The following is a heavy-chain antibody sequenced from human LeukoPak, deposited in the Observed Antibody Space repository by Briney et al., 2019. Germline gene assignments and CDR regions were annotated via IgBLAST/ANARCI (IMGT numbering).Heavy chain of an antibody. CDR1: GFTFSSYA. D-gene: IGHD6-6*01. V-gene: IGHV3-23*01. CDR3: ARDRIAARLSAFDI. Sequence: GGSLRLSCAASGFTFSSYAMSWVRQAPGKGLEWVSAISGSGGSTYYADSVKGRFTISRDNSKNTLYLQMNSLRSKDTAVYYCARDRIAARLSAFDIWGQGTMVTVSS. J-gene: IGHJ3*02. CDR2: ISGSGGST.